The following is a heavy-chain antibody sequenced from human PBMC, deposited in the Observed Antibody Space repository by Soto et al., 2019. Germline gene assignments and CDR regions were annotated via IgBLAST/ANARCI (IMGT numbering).Heavy chain of an antibody. V-gene: IGHV3-30*18. CDR2: ISYDGSNK. CDR3: AKVPHREQQLDDY. J-gene: IGHJ4*02. CDR1: GFTFSSYG. Sequence: PGGSLRLSCAASGFTFSSYGMHWVRQAPGKGLEWVAVISYDGSNKYYADSVKGRFTISRDNSKNTLYLQMNSLRAEDTAVYYCAKVPHREQQLDDYWGQGTLVTVYS. D-gene: IGHD6-13*01.